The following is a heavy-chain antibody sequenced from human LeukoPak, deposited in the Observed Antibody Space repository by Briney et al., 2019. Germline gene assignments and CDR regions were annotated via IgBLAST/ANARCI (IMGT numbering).Heavy chain of an antibody. CDR2: ISGSGGST. CDR1: GFTFSSYW. D-gene: IGHD2-8*01. J-gene: IGHJ4*02. V-gene: IGHV3-23*01. Sequence: GGSLTLSCAASGFTFSSYWTHWVRQAPGKGLERVSSISGSGGSTYSADSVKGRFTISRDNSKNTLYLQMNSLRAEDTALYYCAKDRSCTNDICHGDFDYWGQGTLVTVSS. CDR3: AKDRSCTNDICHGDFDY.